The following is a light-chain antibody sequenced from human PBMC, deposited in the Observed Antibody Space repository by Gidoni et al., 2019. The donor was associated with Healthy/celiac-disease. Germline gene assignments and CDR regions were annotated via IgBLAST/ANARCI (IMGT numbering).Light chain of an antibody. CDR1: QSVSSN. V-gene: IGKV3-15*01. CDR3: QQYNNWAPLT. J-gene: IGKJ4*01. CDR2: GAS. Sequence: DIVMTQSPATLSVSPGESATLSCRASQSVSSNLDWYQQKPGQAPRLLIYGASTRATGIPARFSGSGSGTEFTLTISSLQSEDFAVYYCQQYNNWAPLTFGGGTKVEIK.